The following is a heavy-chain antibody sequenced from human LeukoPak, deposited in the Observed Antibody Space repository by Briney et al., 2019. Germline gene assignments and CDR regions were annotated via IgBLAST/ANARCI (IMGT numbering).Heavy chain of an antibody. CDR1: GGTFSSYA. V-gene: IGHV1-69*05. CDR2: IIPIFGTA. J-gene: IGHJ6*03. Sequence: SVKVSCKASGGTFSSYAISWVRQAHGQGLEWMGRIIPIFGTANYAQKFQGRVTITTDESTSTAYMELSSLRSEDTAVYYCARDTTIFGVASYYYYMDVWGKGTTVTVSS. D-gene: IGHD3-3*01. CDR3: ARDTTIFGVASYYYYMDV.